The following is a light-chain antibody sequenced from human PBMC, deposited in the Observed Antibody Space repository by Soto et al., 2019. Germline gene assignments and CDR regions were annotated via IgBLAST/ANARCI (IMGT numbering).Light chain of an antibody. V-gene: IGKV3-20*01. J-gene: IGKJ1*01. CDR1: HTISSSY. Sequence: EIVLTQSPGTLSLSPGERATLSCRASHTISSSYLAWYQQKPGQAPRLLMYGISRRATGIPDRSSGSGSGTDFTLTITRLEPEDFAVYYCQQYVTSSPRTFGQGTKVDI. CDR3: QQYVTSSPRT. CDR2: GIS.